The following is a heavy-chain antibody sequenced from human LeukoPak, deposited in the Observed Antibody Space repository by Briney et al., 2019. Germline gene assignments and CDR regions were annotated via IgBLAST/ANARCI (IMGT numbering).Heavy chain of an antibody. D-gene: IGHD6-19*01. V-gene: IGHV3-30*04. CDR1: GFTFSSYA. CDR2: ISYDGSNK. J-gene: IGHJ4*02. Sequence: GGSLRLSCAASGFTFSSYAMHWVRQAPGKGLEWVAVISYDGSNKYYADSVKGRFIISRDNSKNTLYLQMNSLRAEDTAVYYCARDETRQQWLVKLDYWGQGTLVTVSS. CDR3: ARDETRQQWLVKLDY.